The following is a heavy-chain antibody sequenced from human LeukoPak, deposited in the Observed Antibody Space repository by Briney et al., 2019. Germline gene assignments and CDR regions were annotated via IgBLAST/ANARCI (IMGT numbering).Heavy chain of an antibody. CDR1: GFTFNTYW. J-gene: IGHJ5*02. V-gene: IGHV3-7*03. CDR3: AKVGDILTGPPAS. Sequence: PGGSLRLSCVVSGFTFNTYWMSWVRQAPGKGLECVATIKQDGSVKNYGDSVQGRFTISRDNSKNTLYLQMNSLRAEDTAVYYCAKVGDILTGPPASWGQGTLVTVSS. CDR2: IKQDGSVK. D-gene: IGHD3-9*01.